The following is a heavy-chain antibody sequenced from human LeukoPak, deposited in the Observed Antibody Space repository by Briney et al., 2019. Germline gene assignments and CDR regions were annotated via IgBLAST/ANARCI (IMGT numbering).Heavy chain of an antibody. CDR3: ARTPYDFWSGYLLYYMDV. CDR2: IYTSGST. V-gene: IGHV4-61*02. Sequence: SETLSLTCTVSGGSISSGSYYWSWIRQPAGKGLEWIGRIYTSGSTNYNPSLKSRVPIPVDTSKNQFSLKLSSVTAADTAVYYCARTPYDFWSGYLLYYMDVWGKGTTVTVSS. D-gene: IGHD3-3*01. J-gene: IGHJ6*03. CDR1: GGSISSGSYY.